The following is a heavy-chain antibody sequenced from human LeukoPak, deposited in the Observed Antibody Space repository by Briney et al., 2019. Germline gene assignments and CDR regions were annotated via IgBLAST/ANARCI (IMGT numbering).Heavy chain of an antibody. D-gene: IGHD3-10*01. Sequence: GGSLRLSCAASGFTVSSNYMSWVRQAPGKGLEWVSVIYSGGSTYYADSVKGRFTISRDNSKNTLYLQMNSLRAEDTAVYYCAKGFYGSGSYYGENWFDPWGQGTLVTVSS. CDR3: AKGFYGSGSYYGENWFDP. CDR2: IYSGGST. V-gene: IGHV3-53*01. CDR1: GFTVSSNY. J-gene: IGHJ5*02.